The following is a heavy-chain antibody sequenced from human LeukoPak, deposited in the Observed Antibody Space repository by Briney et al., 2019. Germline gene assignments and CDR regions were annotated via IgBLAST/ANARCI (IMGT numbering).Heavy chain of an antibody. CDR3: ARGGIVGSRTNWFDP. D-gene: IGHD1-26*01. CDR2: IYYIGST. Sequence: SETLSLTCTVSGGSIRSYYWSWIRQPPGKGLECIGYIYYIGSTNYNPSPKSRVTISLDTSKSQFSLKLTSVTPADTAVYYCARGGIVGSRTNWFDPWGQGILVTVSS. V-gene: IGHV4-59*01. CDR1: GGSIRSYY. J-gene: IGHJ5*02.